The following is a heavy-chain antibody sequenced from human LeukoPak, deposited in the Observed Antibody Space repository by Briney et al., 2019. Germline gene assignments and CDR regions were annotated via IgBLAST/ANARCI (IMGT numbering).Heavy chain of an antibody. CDR1: GDSITSGAFY. D-gene: IGHD4/OR15-4a*01. V-gene: IGHV4-39*01. CDR3: ARRDYAAWFDP. Sequence: PSETLSFTCNVSGDSITSGAFYWAWIRQSPGPGLEWIGNVYYSGSTQYNPSLRGRVSISMDKTKNQFSLNLNSVSVTDTAIYYCARRDYAAWFDPWGQGTLVTVSS. CDR2: VYYSGST. J-gene: IGHJ5*02.